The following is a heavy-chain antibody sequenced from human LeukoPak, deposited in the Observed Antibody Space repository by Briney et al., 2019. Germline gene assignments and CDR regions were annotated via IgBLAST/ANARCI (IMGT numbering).Heavy chain of an antibody. CDR1: GGSISSYY. CDR3: ASRRSAGILWFDP. CDR2: ISDIGSI. Sequence: PSETLSLTCTVSGGSISSYYWSWIRQPPGKGLEWIAYISDIGSINYNPSLKSRVTISVDRSKNQFSLKLSSVTAADTAVYYCASRRSAGILWFDPWGQGTLVTVSS. J-gene: IGHJ5*02. V-gene: IGHV4-59*12. D-gene: IGHD6-19*01.